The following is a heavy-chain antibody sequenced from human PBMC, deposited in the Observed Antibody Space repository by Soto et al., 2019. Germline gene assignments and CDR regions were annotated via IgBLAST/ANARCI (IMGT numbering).Heavy chain of an antibody. D-gene: IGHD6-13*01. V-gene: IGHV3-30*18. CDR2: ISYDGSNK. J-gene: IGHJ4*02. CDR3: AKGPYSSSHFDY. Sequence: QVQLVESGGGVVQPGRSLRLSCAASGFTFSSYGMHWVRQAPGKGLEWVAVISYDGSNKYYADTVKGRFTISRDNSKNTLYLQMNSLRAEHTAVYYCAKGPYSSSHFDYWGQGTLVTVSS. CDR1: GFTFSSYG.